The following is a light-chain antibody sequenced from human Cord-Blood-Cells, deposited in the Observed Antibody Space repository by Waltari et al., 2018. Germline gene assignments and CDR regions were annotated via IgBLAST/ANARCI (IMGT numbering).Light chain of an antibody. CDR2: GAA. CDR1: QSDLYSSNNKHY. V-gene: IGKV4-1*01. J-gene: IGKJ4*01. CDR3: QQYYSTPPLT. Sequence: DIVMTQSPDSLAVSLGERATINCKSSQSDLYSSNNKHYLAWYQQKPGQPPKLLISGAATRESAVPDQFSGSGSGTDVSLPIISLLAEDVAVYYCQQYYSTPPLTFGGGTKVEIK.